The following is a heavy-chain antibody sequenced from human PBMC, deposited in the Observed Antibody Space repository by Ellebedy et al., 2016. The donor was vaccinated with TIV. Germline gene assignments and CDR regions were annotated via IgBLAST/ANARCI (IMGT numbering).Heavy chain of an antibody. V-gene: IGHV3-23*01. J-gene: IGHJ4*02. CDR2: IGGMGGDV. Sequence: PGGSLRLSCVASGFTFTSHAMSWVRQAPGNGLEWVAIIGGMGGDVYYADSVKGRFTISRDSFKNTLYLQMNSLRAEDTAVYYCARDALSGSQMGDYWGQGTLVTVSS. CDR3: ARDALSGSQMGDY. D-gene: IGHD3-10*01. CDR1: GFTFTSHA.